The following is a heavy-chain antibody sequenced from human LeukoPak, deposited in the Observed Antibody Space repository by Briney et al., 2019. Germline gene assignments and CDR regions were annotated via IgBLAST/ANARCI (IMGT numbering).Heavy chain of an antibody. CDR1: GLTFSSYA. V-gene: IGHV3-23*01. CDR2: ISGSGSST. J-gene: IGHJ4*02. CDR3: AKAAYSGSRAGFDY. Sequence: PGGSLRLSCAASGLTFSSYAMSWVRQAPGKGLEWVSAISGSGSSTYYADSVKGRFTISRDNSKNTLYLQMSSLRAEDTAVYYCAKAAYSGSRAGFDYWGQGTLVTVSS. D-gene: IGHD1-26*01.